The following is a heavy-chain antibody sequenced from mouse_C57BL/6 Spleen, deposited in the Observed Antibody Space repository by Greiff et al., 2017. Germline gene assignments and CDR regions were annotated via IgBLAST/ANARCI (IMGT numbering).Heavy chain of an antibody. Sequence: EVQLVESGGGLVKPGGSLKLSCAASGFTFSDYGMHWVRQAPEKGLEWVAYISSGSSTIYYADTVKGRFTISRDNAKNTLFLQMTSLRSEDTAMYYCARAYYSNPYAMDYWGQGTSVTVSS. CDR2: ISSGSSTI. CDR3: ARAYYSNPYAMDY. D-gene: IGHD2-5*01. V-gene: IGHV5-17*01. J-gene: IGHJ4*01. CDR1: GFTFSDYG.